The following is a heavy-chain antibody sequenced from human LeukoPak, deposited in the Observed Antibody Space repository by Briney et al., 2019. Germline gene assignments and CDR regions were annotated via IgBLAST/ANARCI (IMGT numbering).Heavy chain of an antibody. CDR3: ARDGYCSSTSCSHYYYYGMDV. CDR1: GFTFSSYS. J-gene: IGHJ6*04. Sequence: GGSLRLSCAASGFTFSSYSMNWVRQAPGKGLEWVSPISSSSSYIYYADSVKGRFTISRDNAKNSLYLQMNSLRAEDTAVYYCARDGYCSSTSCSHYYYYGMDVWGKGTTVTVSS. V-gene: IGHV3-21*01. D-gene: IGHD2-2*01. CDR2: ISSSSSYI.